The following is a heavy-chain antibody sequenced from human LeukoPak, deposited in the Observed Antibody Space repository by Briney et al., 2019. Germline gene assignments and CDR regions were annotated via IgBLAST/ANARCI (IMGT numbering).Heavy chain of an antibody. D-gene: IGHD2-2*02. CDR1: GFTFSSYA. J-gene: IGHJ5*02. CDR3: AKDQYQLLYET. Sequence: GASLRLFCAASGFTFSSYAMSWVRQAPGKGPEWVSAISGSGGSTYYADSVTGRFTISRDNSKNTLYLQMNSLRAEDTAVYYCAKDQYQLLYETWGQGTLVTVSS. V-gene: IGHV3-23*01. CDR2: ISGSGGST.